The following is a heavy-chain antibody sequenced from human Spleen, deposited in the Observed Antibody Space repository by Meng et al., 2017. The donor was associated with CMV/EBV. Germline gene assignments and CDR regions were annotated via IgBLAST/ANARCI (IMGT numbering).Heavy chain of an antibody. Sequence: SETLSLTCTVSGGSISSGGYYWSWIRQHPGKGLEWIRYIYYSGSTYYNPSLKSRVTISVDTSKNQFSLKLSSVTAADTAVYYCARVGGGGGFDPWGQGTLVTVSS. V-gene: IGHV4-31*03. D-gene: IGHD3-16*01. CDR1: GGSISSGGYY. J-gene: IGHJ5*02. CDR3: ARVGGGGGFDP. CDR2: IYYSGST.